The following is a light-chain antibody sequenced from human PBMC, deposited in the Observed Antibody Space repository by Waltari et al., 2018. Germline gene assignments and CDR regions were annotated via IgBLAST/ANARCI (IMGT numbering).Light chain of an antibody. CDR3: QQYGRSPLT. CDR2: DAS. Sequence: EILLTQSPGTMSLSPGERATLSCRASTSLRNNFLVWYQQKPGQAPRLLIYDASRRATGIPDRFSGSGSGTDFTLTISRLEPEDFAVYFWQQYGRSPLTFGGGTKVEIK. V-gene: IGKV3-20*01. CDR1: TSLRNNF. J-gene: IGKJ4*01.